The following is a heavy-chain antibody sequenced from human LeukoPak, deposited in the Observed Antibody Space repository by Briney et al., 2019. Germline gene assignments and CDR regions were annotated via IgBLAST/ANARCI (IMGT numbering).Heavy chain of an antibody. D-gene: IGHD6-13*01. CDR2: ISWNSGSI. J-gene: IGHJ2*01. V-gene: IGHV3-9*01. CDR1: GFTFDDYA. CDR3: AKDIGRYSCSWYSWYFDL. Sequence: GRSLRLSCAASGFTFDDYAMHWVRQAPGKGLEWVSGISWNSGSIGYADSVKGRFTISRDNAKNSLYLQMNSLRAEDTALYYCAKDIGRYSCSWYSWYFDLWGRGTLVTVYS.